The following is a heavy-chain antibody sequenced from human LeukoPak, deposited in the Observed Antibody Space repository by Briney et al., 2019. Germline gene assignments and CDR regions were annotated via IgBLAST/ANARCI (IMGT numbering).Heavy chain of an antibody. Sequence: GASVKVSCKVSGYTLTELSMHWVRQAPGKGLEWMGGFDPEDGETIYAQKFQGRVTMTEDTSTDTAYMELSSLRSEDTAVYYCATTSDKAAADPFDYWGQGTLVSLSS. D-gene: IGHD6-13*01. J-gene: IGHJ4*02. CDR3: ATTSDKAAADPFDY. V-gene: IGHV1-24*01. CDR2: FDPEDGET. CDR1: GYTLTELS.